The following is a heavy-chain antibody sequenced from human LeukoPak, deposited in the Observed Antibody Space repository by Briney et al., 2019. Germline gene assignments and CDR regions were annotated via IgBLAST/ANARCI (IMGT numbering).Heavy chain of an antibody. V-gene: IGHV3-21*01. CDR2: ISSSSSYI. CDR3: ARDRSGYPKY. D-gene: IGHD5-12*01. CDR1: GFTFSSYS. J-gene: IGHJ4*02. Sequence: GGSLRLSCAASGFTFSSYSMNWVRQAPGKGLEWVSSISSSSSYIYYADSAKGRFTISRDNAKNSLYLQMNSLRAEDTAVYYCARDRSGYPKYWGQGTLVTVSS.